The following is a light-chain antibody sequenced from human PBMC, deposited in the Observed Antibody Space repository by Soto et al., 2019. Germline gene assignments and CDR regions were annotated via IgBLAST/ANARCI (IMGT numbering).Light chain of an antibody. V-gene: IGKV3-11*01. J-gene: IGKJ4*01. CDR3: QQRTNWPLT. CDR2: DVS. Sequence: EIVLTQSPATLSLSPGERATLSCWASQSVSNSLAWYQQRPGQSPRLLIYDVSTRATGIPARFGGSGSGTDFTLTISRLETEDFAVYYCQQRTNWPLTFGGGTKVEI. CDR1: QSVSNS.